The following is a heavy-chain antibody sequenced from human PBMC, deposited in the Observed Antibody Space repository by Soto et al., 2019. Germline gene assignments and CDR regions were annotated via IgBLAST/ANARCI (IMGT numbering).Heavy chain of an antibody. D-gene: IGHD6-19*01. V-gene: IGHV1-3*04. CDR2: INTGNGKT. Sequence: ASVKVSCKASGYTFTNYAIHWVRQGPGQRLEWMGWINTGNGKTKYSQKFQGRVTISRDTSARTAYMELSSLRSEDTAVYYCARDGAEAGNIESDYWGQETLVTVS. CDR1: GYTFTNYA. J-gene: IGHJ4*02. CDR3: ARDGAEAGNIESDY.